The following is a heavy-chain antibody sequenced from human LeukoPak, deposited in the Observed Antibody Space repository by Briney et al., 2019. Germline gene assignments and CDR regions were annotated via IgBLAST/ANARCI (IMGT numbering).Heavy chain of an antibody. CDR2: IKSKTDGGTT. CDR1: GFTFSNAW. Sequence: EGSLRLSCAASGFTFSNAWMSWVRQAPGKGLEWVGRIKSKTDGGTTDYAAPVKGRFTISRDDSKNTLYLQMNSLKTEDTAVYYCTTDPNYYGSGSYAGSYDYAKPHAWGQGTLVTVSS. D-gene: IGHD3-10*01. V-gene: IGHV3-15*01. CDR3: TTDPNYYGSGSYAGSYDYAKPHA. J-gene: IGHJ4*02.